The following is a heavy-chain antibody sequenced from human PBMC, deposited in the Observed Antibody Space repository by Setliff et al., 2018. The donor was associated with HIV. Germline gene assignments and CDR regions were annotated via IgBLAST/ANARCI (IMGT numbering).Heavy chain of an antibody. Sequence: SETLSLTCAMSGDSLNSDAFSWSWIRLPPGEGLEWIGYMKEGGRTYYNPSLRSRVTITSDKSKNQLSLTLNSVTAADTAVYYCARQRAGEIEELPGALPLRGVFDLWGQGTMGTV. D-gene: IGHD1-7*01. CDR3: ARQRAGEIEELPGALPLRGVFDL. CDR2: MKEGGRT. J-gene: IGHJ3*01. CDR1: GDSLNSDAFS. V-gene: IGHV4-30-2*01.